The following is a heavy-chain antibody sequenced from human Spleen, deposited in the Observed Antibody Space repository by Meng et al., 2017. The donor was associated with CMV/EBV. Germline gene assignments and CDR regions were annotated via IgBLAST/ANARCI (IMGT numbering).Heavy chain of an antibody. CDR1: GYTFSGHY. CDR2: INPDTGGT. Sequence: ASGYTFSGHYIHWVRQAPGQGLEWMGRINPDTGGTKYPQEFQGRVTVTRDTSTNTAYMELSRLTSDDTAVYYCARERTNQQQGYIDYWGQGTLVTVSS. CDR3: ARERTNQQQGYIDY. D-gene: IGHD6-13*01. V-gene: IGHV1-2*06. J-gene: IGHJ4*02.